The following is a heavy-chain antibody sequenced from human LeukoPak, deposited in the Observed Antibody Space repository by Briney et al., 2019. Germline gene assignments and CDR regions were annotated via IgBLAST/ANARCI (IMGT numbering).Heavy chain of an antibody. CDR2: IVPILGIA. Sequence: SVKVSCKASGGTFSSYAISWVRQAPGQGLEWMGRIVPILGIANYAQKFQGRVTITADKSTSTAYMELSSLRSEDTAVYYCATGGVMYMIDRYYFDYWGQGTLVTVSS. V-gene: IGHV1-69*04. CDR1: GGTFSSYA. CDR3: ATGGVMYMIDRYYFDY. J-gene: IGHJ4*02. D-gene: IGHD2-8*02.